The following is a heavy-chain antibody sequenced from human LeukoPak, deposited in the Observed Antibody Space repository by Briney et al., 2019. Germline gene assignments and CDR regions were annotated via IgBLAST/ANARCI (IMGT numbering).Heavy chain of an antibody. J-gene: IGHJ6*03. CDR1: GYTFTSYG. V-gene: IGHV1-18*01. Sequence: ASVKVSCKASGYTFTSYGISWVRQAPGQGLEWMGWISAYNGSTNYAQKLQGRVTMTTDTSTSTAYMELRSLRSDDTAVYYCARVPSRGCSGGSCYPRGYMDVWGKGTTVTVSS. D-gene: IGHD2-15*01. CDR3: ARVPSRGCSGGSCYPRGYMDV. CDR2: ISAYNGST.